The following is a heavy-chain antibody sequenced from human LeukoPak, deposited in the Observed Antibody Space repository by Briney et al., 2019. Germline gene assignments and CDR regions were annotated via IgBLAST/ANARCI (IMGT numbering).Heavy chain of an antibody. CDR3: ARDYLAYCGGDCYSGYDY. V-gene: IGHV1-18*01. Sequence: ASVKVSCKASGYTFTSYGIGWVRQAPGQGLEWMGWISAYNGNTNYAQKLQGRVTMTTDTSTSTAYMELRSLRSDDTAVYYCARDYLAYCGGDCYSGYDYWGQGTLVTVSS. CDR1: GYTFTSYG. D-gene: IGHD2-21*02. J-gene: IGHJ4*02. CDR2: ISAYNGNT.